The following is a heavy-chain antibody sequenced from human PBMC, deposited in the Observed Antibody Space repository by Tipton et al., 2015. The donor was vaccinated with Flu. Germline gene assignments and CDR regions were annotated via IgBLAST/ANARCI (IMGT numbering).Heavy chain of an antibody. J-gene: IGHJ4*02. Sequence: TLSLTCSVSGGSISNYYWNWIRQSPGKGLEWIGYIYYTGSTSYNPSLKSQVTISVDTSKNQVSLKLRSVTAADTAVYYCSRHPYEYFMPDSWGQGTLVTVSS. CDR3: SRHPYEYFMPDS. CDR1: GGSISNYY. D-gene: IGHD5-12*01. CDR2: IYYTGST. V-gene: IGHV4-59*08.